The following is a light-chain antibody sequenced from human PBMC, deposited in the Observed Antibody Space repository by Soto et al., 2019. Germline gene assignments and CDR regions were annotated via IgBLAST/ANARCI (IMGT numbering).Light chain of an antibody. CDR1: SSDIGAYNH. J-gene: IGLJ1*01. CDR3: SSYTNINTRACV. Sequence: QSALTQPASVSGSPGQSITISCTGTSSDIGAYNHVSWYQQYPGKAPTLMIYEVTNRPSGVSSRFSGSKSGNTASLTISGLQAEDEAEYYCSSYTNINTRACVFGTGTKVTVL. V-gene: IGLV2-14*01. CDR2: EVT.